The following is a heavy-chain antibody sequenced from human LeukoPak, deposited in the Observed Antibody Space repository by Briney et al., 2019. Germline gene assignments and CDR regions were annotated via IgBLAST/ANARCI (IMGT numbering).Heavy chain of an antibody. D-gene: IGHD2-15*01. CDR1: GYTFTSYD. Sequence: ASVTVSCTASGYTFTSYDINWVRQATGQGLEWMGWMNPNSGNTGYAQKFQGRVTMTRNTSISTAYMELSSLRSEDTAVYYCARGRRYCSGGSCRGGQYYFDYWGQGTLVTASS. CDR3: ARGRRYCSGGSCRGGQYYFDY. CDR2: MNPNSGNT. V-gene: IGHV1-8*01. J-gene: IGHJ4*02.